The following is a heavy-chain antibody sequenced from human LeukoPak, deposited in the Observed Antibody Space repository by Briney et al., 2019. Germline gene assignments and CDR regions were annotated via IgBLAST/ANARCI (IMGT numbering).Heavy chain of an antibody. D-gene: IGHD3-22*01. CDR3: ARGVGRHYYDSSGRYYFDY. V-gene: IGHV4-34*01. CDR2: INHSGGT. Sequence: SETLSLTCAVYGGSFSGYYWSWIRQPPGKGLEWIGEINHSGGTNYNPSLKSRVTISVDTSKNQFSLKLSSVSAADTAVYYCARGVGRHYYDSSGRYYFDYWGQGTLVTVSS. J-gene: IGHJ4*02. CDR1: GGSFSGYY.